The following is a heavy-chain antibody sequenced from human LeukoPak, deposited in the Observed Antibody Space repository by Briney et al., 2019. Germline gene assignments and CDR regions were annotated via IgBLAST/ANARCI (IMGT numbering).Heavy chain of an antibody. Sequence: SETLSLTCAVYGGSFSGYYWSWIRQPPGKGLEWIGEINHSGSTNYNPSLKSRVTISVDTSKNQFSLKLSSVTAADTAVYYCARGACSSTSCFGEWFDPWGQGTLVTVSS. CDR1: GGSFSGYY. D-gene: IGHD2-2*01. J-gene: IGHJ5*02. CDR2: INHSGST. V-gene: IGHV4-34*01. CDR3: ARGACSSTSCFGEWFDP.